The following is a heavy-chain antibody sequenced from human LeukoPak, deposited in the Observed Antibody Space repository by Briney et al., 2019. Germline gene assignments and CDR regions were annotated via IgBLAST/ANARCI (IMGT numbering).Heavy chain of an antibody. CDR3: ARGRSDVDSSSFPLDY. Sequence: TSETLSLTCAVYGGSFSGYYWSWIRQPPGKGLEWIGEINHSGSTNYNPSLKSRVTISVDTSKNQFSLKLSSVTAADTAVYYCARGRSDVDSSSFPLDYWGQGTLVTVSS. V-gene: IGHV4-34*01. D-gene: IGHD5-12*01. CDR2: INHSGST. J-gene: IGHJ4*02. CDR1: GGSFSGYY.